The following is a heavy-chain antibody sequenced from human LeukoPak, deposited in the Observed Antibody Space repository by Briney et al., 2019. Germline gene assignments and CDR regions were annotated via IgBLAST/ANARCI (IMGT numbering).Heavy chain of an antibody. Sequence: GGSLRLSCAASGFTFSSYAMSWVRQSPGKGLEWVAVVSYDGSNKYYVDSVKGRFTISRDNSRNTVYLQMNSLRAEDTALYYCAKDSYGMDVWGQGTTVTVSS. CDR1: GFTFSSYA. CDR2: VSYDGSNK. CDR3: AKDSYGMDV. J-gene: IGHJ6*02. V-gene: IGHV3-30*18.